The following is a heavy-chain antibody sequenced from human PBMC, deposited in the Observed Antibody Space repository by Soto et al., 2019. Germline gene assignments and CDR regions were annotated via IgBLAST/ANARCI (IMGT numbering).Heavy chain of an antibody. Sequence: QVQLVQSGDEVKKPGASVKVSCKASGYIFVNYGIAWVRQAPRQGLEWMGWISPYTGNTHSASKVQGRLTMTTDTSSSTDYIDLGSLTSDDTAVYYCVMVDNYVTPTPQDVWGQGTTVTVSS. V-gene: IGHV1-18*01. J-gene: IGHJ6*02. CDR2: ISPYTGNT. CDR3: VMVDNYVTPTPQDV. CDR1: GYIFVNYG. D-gene: IGHD3-16*01.